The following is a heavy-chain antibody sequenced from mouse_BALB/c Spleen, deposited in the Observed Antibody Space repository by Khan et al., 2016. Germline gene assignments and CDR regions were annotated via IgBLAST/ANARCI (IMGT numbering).Heavy chain of an antibody. J-gene: IGHJ4*01. Sequence: EVELVESGGGLVQPGGSLRLSCATSGFTFTDYYMSWVRQPPGKALEWLGFIRNKANGYTTEYSAYVKGRFTISRDNSQSILYLQMNTLRAEYSATYYCARDGNYAMDYWGQGTSVTVSS. CDR1: GFTFTDYY. CDR3: ARDGNYAMDY. V-gene: IGHV7-3*02. CDR2: IRNKANGYTT.